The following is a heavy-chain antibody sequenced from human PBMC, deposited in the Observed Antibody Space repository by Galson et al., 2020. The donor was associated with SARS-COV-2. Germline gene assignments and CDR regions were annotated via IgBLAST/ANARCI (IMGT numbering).Heavy chain of an antibody. CDR1: GPSLSFDTYG. CDR3: AKDTAGGYSSGFYYFNY. Sequence: GGSLRLSFAASGPSLSFDTYGMAWVRQAQGKGLEWVSAISGSGTTTYYADSVKGRFTISRDNSKNTLDLQLNSLRVEDTAVYFCAKDTAGGYSSGFYYFNYWGQGALVTVSS. CDR2: ISGSGTTT. D-gene: IGHD2-15*01. J-gene: IGHJ4*02. V-gene: IGHV3-23*01.